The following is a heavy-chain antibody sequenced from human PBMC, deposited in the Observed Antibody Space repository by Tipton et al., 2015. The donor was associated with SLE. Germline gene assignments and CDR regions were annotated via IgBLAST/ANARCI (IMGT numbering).Heavy chain of an antibody. D-gene: IGHD2-15*01. J-gene: IGHJ5*02. CDR3: ARHDCSGSSCRNWFDP. Sequence: LRLSCTVSGGSISSYYWSWIRQPAGKGLEWIGRIYTSGSTYYNPSLKSRVTISVDTSKNQFSLKVTSVTAADTALYYCARHDCSGSSCRNWFDPWGQGTLVTVSS. CDR1: GGSISSYY. CDR2: IYTSGST. V-gene: IGHV4-4*07.